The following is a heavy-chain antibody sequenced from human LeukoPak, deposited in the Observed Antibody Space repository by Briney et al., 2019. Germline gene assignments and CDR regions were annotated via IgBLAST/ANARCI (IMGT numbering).Heavy chain of an antibody. CDR2: ISSGGTP. Sequence: GGSLRLSCAASGFTVSTNYMSWVRQAPGKGLEWVSVISSGGTPYYADSGKGRFTISRDSSENTLYLQMHSLRAEDTAVYYCARGGASYAFDYWGQGTLVTVSS. J-gene: IGHJ4*02. V-gene: IGHV3-66*02. CDR3: ARGGASYAFDY. CDR1: GFTVSTNY. D-gene: IGHD1-26*01.